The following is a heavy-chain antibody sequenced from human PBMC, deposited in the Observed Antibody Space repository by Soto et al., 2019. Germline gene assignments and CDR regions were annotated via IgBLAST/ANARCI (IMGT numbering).Heavy chain of an antibody. D-gene: IGHD2-15*01. CDR3: APLTVSLSGPYGIHV. CDR2: MFYSGLT. Sequence: SATLSITCSVSGYSVSSSDYYWAWIRQPPGKGLELIGSMFYSGLTYYNPSLKSRVTLSVDTSKNHFSVRLNSVTAADTAVYYCAPLTVSLSGPYGIHVWGQGTTVTAP. CDR1: GYSVSSSDYY. V-gene: IGHV4-39*01. J-gene: IGHJ6*02.